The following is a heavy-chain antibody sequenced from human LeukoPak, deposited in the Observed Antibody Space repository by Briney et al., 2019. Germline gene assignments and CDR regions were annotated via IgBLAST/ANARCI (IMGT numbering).Heavy chain of an antibody. Sequence: GGSLRLSCAASGFTFNSHWMSWVRQAPGKGLEWVANIKEDGTEKFYVDSVKGRFTVSRDNARASVFLQMNSLRAEDTAVYYCTRDDPRVGSTETDWGLGTLVTVSS. CDR3: TRDDPRVGSTETD. V-gene: IGHV3-7*01. J-gene: IGHJ4*02. CDR1: GFTFNSHW. CDR2: IKEDGTEK. D-gene: IGHD1-26*01.